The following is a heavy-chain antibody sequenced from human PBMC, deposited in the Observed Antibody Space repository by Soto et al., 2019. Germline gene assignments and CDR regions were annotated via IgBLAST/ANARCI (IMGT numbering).Heavy chain of an antibody. CDR3: ARVERGTSSNQFYYYYYMDV. D-gene: IGHD2-2*01. J-gene: IGHJ6*03. CDR2: INSDGSTT. CDR1: GFTFSSYW. Sequence: GGSLRLSCAASGFTFSSYWMHWVRQAPGKGLVWVSRINSDGSTTSYPDSVKGRFTISRDNAKNTLYLQMNSLRAEDTAVYYCARVERGTSSNQFYYYYYMDVWGKGTTVTVSS. V-gene: IGHV3-74*01.